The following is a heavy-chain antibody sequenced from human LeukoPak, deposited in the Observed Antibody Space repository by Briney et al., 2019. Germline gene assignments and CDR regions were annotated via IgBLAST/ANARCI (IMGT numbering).Heavy chain of an antibody. Sequence: GASVKVSCKASGYTFIDYYIHWVRQAPGQGLEWMGGINPNSDVTNYAQNFQGRVTMTRDTFIRTAYMELSRLTSDDTAVYYCARGRSFGELGVYWGQGTLLTVSS. V-gene: IGHV1-2*02. J-gene: IGHJ4*02. CDR2: INPNSDVT. D-gene: IGHD3-10*01. CDR3: ARGRSFGELGVY. CDR1: GYTFIDYY.